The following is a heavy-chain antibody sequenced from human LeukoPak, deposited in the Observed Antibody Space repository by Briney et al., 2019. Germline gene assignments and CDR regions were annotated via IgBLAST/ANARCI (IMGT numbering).Heavy chain of an antibody. J-gene: IGHJ4*02. CDR2: ISSSGSTI. CDR3: ARAPSSSSWSDYFDY. Sequence: PGGSLRLSCAASGFTFSDYYMSWIRQAPGKGLEWVSYISSSGSTIYYADSVKGRFTISRDNAKNSLYLRMNSLRAEDTAVYYCARAPSSSSWSDYFDYWGQGTLVTVSS. CDR1: GFTFSDYY. V-gene: IGHV3-11*01. D-gene: IGHD6-13*01.